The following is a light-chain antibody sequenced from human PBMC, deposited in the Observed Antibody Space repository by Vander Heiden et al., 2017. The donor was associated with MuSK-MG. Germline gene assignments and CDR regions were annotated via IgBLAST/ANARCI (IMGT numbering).Light chain of an antibody. CDR3: QQNNITPLS. CDR2: GAS. Sequence: DIQMTQSPSSLSASVGDRVTITCRASQSIRRYLNWYQQKPGKVPKLLIYGASSLQSGVPSRFSGSGFGTDFTLTITSLQPEDFATYYCQQNNITPLSFGQGTKVEIK. V-gene: IGKV1-39*01. CDR1: QSIRRY. J-gene: IGKJ1*01.